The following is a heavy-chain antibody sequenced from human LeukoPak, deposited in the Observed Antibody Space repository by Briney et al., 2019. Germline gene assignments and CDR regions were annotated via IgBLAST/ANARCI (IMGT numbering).Heavy chain of an antibody. Sequence: SETLSLTCAVSGGSISSSKWWSWVRQPPGKGLEWIGEIYHSGSTNYNPSLKSRVTISVDKSKNQFTLKLSSVTAADTAVYYCATVSVFFYDSGSYYTFDYWGQGTLVTVFS. J-gene: IGHJ4*02. CDR2: IYHSGST. D-gene: IGHD3-10*01. V-gene: IGHV4-4*02. CDR3: ATVSVFFYDSGSYYTFDY. CDR1: GGSISSSKW.